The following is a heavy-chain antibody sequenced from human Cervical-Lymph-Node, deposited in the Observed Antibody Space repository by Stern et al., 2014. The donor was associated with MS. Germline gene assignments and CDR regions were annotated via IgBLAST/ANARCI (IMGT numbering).Heavy chain of an antibody. D-gene: IGHD5-24*01. V-gene: IGHV1-18*04. Sequence: QVQLVQSGSEVKKPGASVKVSCKASGYRFTSYGINWVRQAPGQGLEWMGWISVYNGDTYFARKLQGRVTMTTDTSTTTAHMELRSLRFDDTAVYYCARGPPLKTIMATSPCDFWGQGTLVTVSS. CDR3: ARGPPLKTIMATSPCDF. CDR1: GYRFTSYG. J-gene: IGHJ4*02. CDR2: ISVYNGDT.